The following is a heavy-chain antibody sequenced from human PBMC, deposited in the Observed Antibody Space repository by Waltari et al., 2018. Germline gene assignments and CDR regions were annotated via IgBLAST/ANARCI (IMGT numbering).Heavy chain of an antibody. V-gene: IGHV4-39*07. CDR2: IYYFQYGGGT. Sequence: QLQLQESGPGLVKPSETLSLSCTVSGDSISSTSYNWGWIRQPPGKGLEWIGSIYYFQYGGGTYYNPSLKSRVTISVDTSKNQFSLKLNSVTAADTAVYYCVRDLHYCSRNNCYFDYWGQGTLVTVSS. J-gene: IGHJ4*02. CDR3: VRDLHYCSRNNCYFDY. CDR1: GDSISSTSYN. D-gene: IGHD2-2*01.